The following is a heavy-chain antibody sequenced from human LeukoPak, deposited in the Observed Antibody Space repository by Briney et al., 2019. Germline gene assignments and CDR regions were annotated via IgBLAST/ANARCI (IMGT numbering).Heavy chain of an antibody. CDR2: IYYSGST. D-gene: IGHD5-18*01. CDR3: ARDRPSYGLDY. J-gene: IGHJ4*02. V-gene: IGHV4-59*01. Sequence: KTSETLSLTCTVSGGSLSSYYWSCIRQPPGKGLEWIGYIYYSGSTNYNPSLKSRVTISVDTSKNQFSLKLSSVTAADTAVYYCARDRPSYGLDYWGQGSLVTVSS. CDR1: GGSLSSYY.